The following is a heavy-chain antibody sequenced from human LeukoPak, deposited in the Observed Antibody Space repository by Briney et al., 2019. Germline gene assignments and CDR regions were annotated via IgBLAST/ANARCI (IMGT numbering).Heavy chain of an antibody. V-gene: IGHV3-11*04. CDR3: ARGLRWNDY. CDR1: GFTFSDTY. Sequence: PGGSLRLSCAASGFTFSDTYMSWIRQAPGEGLEWVSYISSSASTIYYTDSVKGRFTISRDNAKNSLYLQLNSLRAEDTAVYYCARGLRWNDYWGQGTLVAVSS. J-gene: IGHJ4*02. D-gene: IGHD4-23*01. CDR2: ISSSASTI.